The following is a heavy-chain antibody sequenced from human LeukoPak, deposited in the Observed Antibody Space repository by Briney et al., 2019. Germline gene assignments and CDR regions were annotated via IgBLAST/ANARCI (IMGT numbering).Heavy chain of an antibody. CDR2: IYTSGST. CDR1: GGSISSYY. J-gene: IGHJ6*03. CDR3: GRAAATPRCSGSSCYSVRGGYYHYYMDV. D-gene: IGHD2-15*01. Sequence: SSETLSLTCTVSGGSISSYYWSWIRQPAGKGLEWIGRIYTSGSTNYNPSLKSRVTMSVDTSKNQFSLKLSSVTAADTAVYYCGRAAATPRCSGSSCYSVRGGYYHYYMDVWGKGTTVTVSS. V-gene: IGHV4-4*07.